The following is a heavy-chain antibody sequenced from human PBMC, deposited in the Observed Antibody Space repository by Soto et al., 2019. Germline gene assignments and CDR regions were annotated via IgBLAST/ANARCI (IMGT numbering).Heavy chain of an antibody. D-gene: IGHD5-12*01. CDR1: GYDFARTW. CDR3: ARLVGAYDSYFDH. V-gene: IGHV5-51*01. CDR2: IYPGDSET. J-gene: IGHJ4*02. Sequence: GESLKISCQASGYDFARTWIGWGRQLPGKGLDWLGIIYPGDSETRYSPSFRGQVTFSVDMSISTAYLQWSSLKTSDIAIYYCARLVGAYDSYFDHWGQGTRVTVSS.